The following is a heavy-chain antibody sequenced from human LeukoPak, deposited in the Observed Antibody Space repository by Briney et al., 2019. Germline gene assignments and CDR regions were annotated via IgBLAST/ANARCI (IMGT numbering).Heavy chain of an antibody. D-gene: IGHD1-26*01. Sequence: TGGSLRLSCSASGFTFSSYAMHWVRQAPGKGLEYVSAISSNGGSTYYADSVKGRFTISRDNSKNTLYLQMNSLTAEDTAVYYCARGGYSGTYYFDYWGQGTLVTVSS. CDR2: ISSNGGST. CDR3: ARGGYSGTYYFDY. J-gene: IGHJ4*02. V-gene: IGHV3-64*04. CDR1: GFTFSSYA.